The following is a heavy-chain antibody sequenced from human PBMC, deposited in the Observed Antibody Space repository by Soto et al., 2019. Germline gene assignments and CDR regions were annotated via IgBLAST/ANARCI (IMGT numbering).Heavy chain of an antibody. J-gene: IGHJ6*03. D-gene: IGHD3-3*01. V-gene: IGHV3-7*01. CDR2: IKQDGSEK. CDR3: ARDLSYDFWSGYYPGYYYYYMAV. CDR1: GFTFSSYW. Sequence: PGGSLRLSCAASGFTFSSYWMSWVRQAPGKGLEWVANIKQDGSEKYYVDSVKGRFTISRDNAKNSLYLQMNSLRAEDTAVYYCARDLSYDFWSGYYPGYYYYYMAVWGKGTTVTVSS.